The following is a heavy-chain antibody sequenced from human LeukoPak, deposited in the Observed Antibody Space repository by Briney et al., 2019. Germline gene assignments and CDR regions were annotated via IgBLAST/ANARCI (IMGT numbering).Heavy chain of an antibody. J-gene: IGHJ5*02. CDR1: GGSFSGYY. Sequence: SETLSLTCAVYGGSFSGYYWSWIRQPPGKGLEWIGEINRSGSTNYNPSLKSRVTISVDTSKNQFSLKLSSVTAADTAVYYCARGVDQWEYWFDPWGQGTLVTVSS. CDR3: ARGVDQWEYWFDP. D-gene: IGHD1-26*01. CDR2: INRSGST. V-gene: IGHV4-34*01.